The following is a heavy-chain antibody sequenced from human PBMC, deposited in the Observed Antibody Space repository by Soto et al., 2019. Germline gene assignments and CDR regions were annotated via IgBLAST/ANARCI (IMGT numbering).Heavy chain of an antibody. CDR1: GGSISSGDYY. J-gene: IGHJ6*02. Sequence: QVQLQESGPGLVKPSQTLSLTCTVSGGSISSGDYYWSWIRQPPGKGLEWTGYIYYSGSTYYNPSLKSRVTISVDTSKNQFSLKLSSVTAADTAVYYCARDKRITIFGVVIEGDPTDYYGMDVWGQGTTVTVSS. CDR2: IYYSGST. CDR3: ARDKRITIFGVVIEGDPTDYYGMDV. D-gene: IGHD3-3*01. V-gene: IGHV4-30-4*01.